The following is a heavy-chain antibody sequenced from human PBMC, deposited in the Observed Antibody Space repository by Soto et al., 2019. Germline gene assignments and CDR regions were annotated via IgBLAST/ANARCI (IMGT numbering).Heavy chain of an antibody. CDR3: AKDHNWNYAFYYYYYGMDV. D-gene: IGHD1-7*01. J-gene: IGHJ6*02. CDR2: ISYDGSNK. V-gene: IGHV3-30*18. Sequence: GGSLRLSCAASGFTFSSYGMHWVRQAPGKGLEWVAVISYDGSNKYYADSVKGRFTISRDNSKNTLYLQMNSLRAEDTAVYYCAKDHNWNYAFYYYYYGMDVWGQGTTVTVSS. CDR1: GFTFSSYG.